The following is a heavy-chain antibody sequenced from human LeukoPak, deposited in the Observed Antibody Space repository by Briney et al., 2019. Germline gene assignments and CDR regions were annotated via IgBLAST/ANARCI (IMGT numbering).Heavy chain of an antibody. CDR3: ASGDFDY. V-gene: IGHV3-53*01. CDR1: GFTVNSNY. D-gene: IGHD3-16*01. Sequence: GGSLTLSCAASGFTVNSNYMRWLRQAPGKGLEWVLVIYSGGSTYYADSVKGRFTISRDNSKNTLYLQMNSLRAEDTAVYYCASGDFDYWGQGTLVTVSS. J-gene: IGHJ4*02. CDR2: IYSGGST.